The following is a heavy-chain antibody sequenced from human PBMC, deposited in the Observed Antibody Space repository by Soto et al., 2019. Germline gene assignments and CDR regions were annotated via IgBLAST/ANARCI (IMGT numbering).Heavy chain of an antibody. D-gene: IGHD2-2*01. CDR3: ARDGGYCSRTSCLGRFDP. CDR2: IIPIFGTA. Sequence: GASVKVSCKASGGTFSSYAISWVRQAPGQGLEWMGGIIPIFGTANYAQKFQGRVTITADESTSTAYMELSSLRSEDTAVYYCARDGGYCSRTSCLGRFDPGGQGTLVTVAS. CDR1: GGTFSSYA. V-gene: IGHV1-69*13. J-gene: IGHJ5*02.